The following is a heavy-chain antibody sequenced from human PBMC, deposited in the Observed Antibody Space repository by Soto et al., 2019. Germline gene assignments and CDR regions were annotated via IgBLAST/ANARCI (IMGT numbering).Heavy chain of an antibody. CDR2: ISYDGSNK. V-gene: IGHV3-30-3*01. D-gene: IGHD6-13*01. J-gene: IGHJ6*02. CDR3: ARDYSRGSWYGYYGMDV. Sequence: GGSLRLSCAAPGFTFSSYAMHWVRQAPGKGLEWVAVISYDGSNKYYADSVKGRFTISRDNSKNTLYLQMNSLRAEDTAVYYCARDYSRGSWYGYYGMDVWGQGTTVTVSS. CDR1: GFTFSSYA.